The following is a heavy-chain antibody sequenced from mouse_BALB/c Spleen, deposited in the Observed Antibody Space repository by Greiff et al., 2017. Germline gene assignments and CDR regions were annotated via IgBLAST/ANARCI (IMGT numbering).Heavy chain of an antibody. CDR3: ARVTMMGAWFAY. J-gene: IGHJ3*01. D-gene: IGHD2-3*01. Sequence: DVLLVESGGGLVQPGGSRKLSCAASGFTFSSYAMSWVRQTPEKRLEWVASISSGGSTYYPDSVKGRFTISRDNARNILYLQMSSLRSEDTAMYYCARVTMMGAWFAYWGQGTLVTVSA. V-gene: IGHV5-6-5*01. CDR2: ISSGGST. CDR1: GFTFSSYA.